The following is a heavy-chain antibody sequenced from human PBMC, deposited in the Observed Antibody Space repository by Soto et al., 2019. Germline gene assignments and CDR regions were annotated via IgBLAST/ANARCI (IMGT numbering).Heavy chain of an antibody. CDR1: GFTFSNYG. D-gene: IGHD3-22*01. V-gene: IGHV3-33*08. CDR2: VVYDGSKK. J-gene: IGHJ4*02. Sequence: QVQLVESGGGVAQPGRSLRLSCAASGFTFSNYGMDWVRQAPGKGLEWVAAVVYDGSKKYYADSVKGRFTVSRDNYKNTLFLERNALRAEDTAVYYCARDRGYRRYFDSSGFWADSWGQGTLGTVSS. CDR3: ARDRGYRRYFDSSGFWADS.